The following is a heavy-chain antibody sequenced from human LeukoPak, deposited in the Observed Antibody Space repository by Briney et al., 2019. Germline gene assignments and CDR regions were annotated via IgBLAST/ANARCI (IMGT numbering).Heavy chain of an antibody. J-gene: IGHJ4*02. Sequence: ASVKISCKASGYTFTSYYMHRVRQAPGQGLEWMGIINPSYGSTSYTQNFQGRVTMTRDTSTSTVYMELSSLRSEDTAVFYCARDFEGSGNFDYWGQGTLVTVSS. CDR1: GYTFTSYY. CDR2: INPSYGST. CDR3: ARDFEGSGNFDY. D-gene: IGHD3-10*01. V-gene: IGHV1-46*01.